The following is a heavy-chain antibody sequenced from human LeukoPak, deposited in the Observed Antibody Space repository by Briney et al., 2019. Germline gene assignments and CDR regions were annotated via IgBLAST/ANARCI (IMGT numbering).Heavy chain of an antibody. CDR1: GDSVSSNSAA. Sequence: SQTLSLTCAISGDSVSSNSAAWHWIRQSPSRGLEWLGRTYYGSKWYNDYAVSVKSRITINPDTSKNQFSLQLKSVTPEDTAVYYCARGGSNFFDHWGQGTLVTVSS. CDR3: ARGGSNFFDH. J-gene: IGHJ4*02. D-gene: IGHD6-13*01. CDR2: TYYGSKWYN. V-gene: IGHV6-1*01.